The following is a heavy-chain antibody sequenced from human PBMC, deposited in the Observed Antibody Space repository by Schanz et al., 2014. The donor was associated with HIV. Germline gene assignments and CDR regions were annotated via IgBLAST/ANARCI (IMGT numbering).Heavy chain of an antibody. J-gene: IGHJ4*02. V-gene: IGHV3-23*04. CDR1: GFTFSSFS. CDR3: AREDADRFMNQAPHGY. CDR2: ISGSGRST. Sequence: VQLVESGGGVVQPGRSLRLSCAASGFTFSSFSMNWVRQAPGKGLEWVSVISGSGRSTYYAESVKGRFTVSRDISKNAVYLQMSSLRSADTAVYYCAREDADRFMNQAPHGYWGRGTLVTVSS. D-gene: IGHD3-16*01.